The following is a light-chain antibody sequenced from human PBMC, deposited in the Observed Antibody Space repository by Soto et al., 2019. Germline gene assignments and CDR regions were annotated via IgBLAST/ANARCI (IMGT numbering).Light chain of an antibody. V-gene: IGKV3-15*01. CDR1: QNIYSN. J-gene: IGKJ4*01. Sequence: IVMTQSPATLSVSPGERATFSCRASQNIYSNIAWYQQRPGQAPRLLIYRASTRATGVPARFSGSGSGTEFTLTISSLQSEDFAVYSCQQYNNWPLTFGGGTKVEIK. CDR3: QQYNNWPLT. CDR2: RAS.